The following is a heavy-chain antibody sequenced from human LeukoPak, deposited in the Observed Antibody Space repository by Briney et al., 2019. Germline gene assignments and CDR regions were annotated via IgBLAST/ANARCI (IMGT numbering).Heavy chain of an antibody. V-gene: IGHV4-34*01. CDR3: ARVTPSSSWLPFDY. D-gene: IGHD6-13*01. J-gene: IGHJ4*02. CDR1: GGSFSGYY. Sequence: SETLSLTCAVYGGSFSGYYWSWIRQPPGKGLEWIGEINHSGSTYYNPSLKSRVTVSVDRSKNQFSLKLSSVTAADTAVYHCARVTPSSSWLPFDYWGQGTLVTVSS. CDR2: INHSGST.